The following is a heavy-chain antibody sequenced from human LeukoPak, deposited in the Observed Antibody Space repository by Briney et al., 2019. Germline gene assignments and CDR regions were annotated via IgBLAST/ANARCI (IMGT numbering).Heavy chain of an antibody. D-gene: IGHD1-7*01. Sequence: ASVKVSCTASGYTFTSYYMHWVRQAPGQGLEWMGIINPSGGSTNYAQKLQGRVTMTTDTSTSTAYMELRSLRSDDTAVYYCARANGNSPFDYWGQGTLVTVSS. V-gene: IGHV1-46*01. J-gene: IGHJ4*02. CDR2: INPSGGST. CDR3: ARANGNSPFDY. CDR1: GYTFTSYY.